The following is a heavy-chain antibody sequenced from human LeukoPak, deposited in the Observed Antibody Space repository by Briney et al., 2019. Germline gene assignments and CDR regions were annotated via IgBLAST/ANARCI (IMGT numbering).Heavy chain of an antibody. CDR2: ISSSGSTT. J-gene: IGHJ3*02. Sequence: PGGSLRLSCAASGVTFSSYEMNWVRQAPGKGLELVSYISSSGSTTYYAESVKGRVTISIDNAKNSLYLQMSSLRAEDTAVYYCARGTGPHNALDIWGQGTMVTVSS. CDR1: GVTFSSYE. V-gene: IGHV3-48*03. CDR3: ARGTGPHNALDI.